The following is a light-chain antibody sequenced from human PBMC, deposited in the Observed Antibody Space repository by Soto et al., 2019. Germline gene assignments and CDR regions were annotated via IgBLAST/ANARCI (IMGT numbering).Light chain of an antibody. Sequence: DVVMTQSPLSLPVTLGQPASISCRSSQSLVYSDGNIYLNWFQQRPGQSPRRLIYKVSNRDSGVPDRFSGSGSGTDFTLTISRLEPEDFAVYYCQQYGSSPRTFGQGTKVDIK. CDR1: QSLVYSDGNIY. V-gene: IGKV2-30*01. CDR2: KVS. J-gene: IGKJ1*01. CDR3: QQYGSSPRT.